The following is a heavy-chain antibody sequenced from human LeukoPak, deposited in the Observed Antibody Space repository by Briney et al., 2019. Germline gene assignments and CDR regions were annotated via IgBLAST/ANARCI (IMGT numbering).Heavy chain of an antibody. D-gene: IGHD4-23*01. V-gene: IGHV3-23*01. J-gene: IGHJ4*02. CDR2: ISGSGGST. Sequence: GGSLRLSCAASGFAFSTYAMSWVRQAPGKGLEWVSVISGSGGSTYYADSVRGRFTISRDNSKNTLYLQMNSLRAEDTAVYYCARGDYGGDYFDYWGQGTLVTVSS. CDR1: GFAFSTYA. CDR3: ARGDYGGDYFDY.